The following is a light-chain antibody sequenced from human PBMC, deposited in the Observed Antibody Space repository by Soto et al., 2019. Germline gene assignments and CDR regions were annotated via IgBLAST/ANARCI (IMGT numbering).Light chain of an antibody. V-gene: IGKV1-39*01. CDR3: QQSDRTPAT. J-gene: IGKJ5*01. CDR1: QSISGY. CDR2: AAT. Sequence: DIQMTQSPSSLSASVGDRVSITCRASQSISGYLNWYQQRPGAAPKLLVFAATSFQSGVPTRFRGSGSGTVFTLTINSLRPEDFAIYYCQQSDRTPATFGQGTRLEI.